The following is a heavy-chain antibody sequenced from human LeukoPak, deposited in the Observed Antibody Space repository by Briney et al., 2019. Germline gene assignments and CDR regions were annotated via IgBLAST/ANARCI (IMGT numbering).Heavy chain of an antibody. Sequence: SVKVSCKASGGTFSSYAISWVRQAPGQVLEWMGRIIPILGIANYAQKFQGRVTITADKSTSTAYMELSSLRSEDTAVYYCARANSSGYRIVVDAFDIWGQGTMVTVSS. CDR3: ARANSSGYRIVVDAFDI. D-gene: IGHD3-22*01. J-gene: IGHJ3*02. V-gene: IGHV1-69*04. CDR1: GGTFSSYA. CDR2: IIPILGIA.